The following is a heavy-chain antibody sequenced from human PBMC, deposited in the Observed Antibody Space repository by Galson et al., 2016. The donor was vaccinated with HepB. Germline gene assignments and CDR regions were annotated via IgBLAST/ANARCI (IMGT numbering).Heavy chain of an antibody. CDR1: GFTFSSSW. J-gene: IGHJ3*01. Sequence: SLRLSCAASGFTFSSSWMNWVRQTPDKGLEWVAIVWYDGETKYYGDSVKGRFTISRDNSKNTLYLQMNSLRVEDTAVYYCAREGADGDFHDAFDFWGQGTMVTVSS. V-gene: IGHV3-33*08. CDR2: VWYDGETK. D-gene: IGHD4-17*01. CDR3: AREGADGDFHDAFDF.